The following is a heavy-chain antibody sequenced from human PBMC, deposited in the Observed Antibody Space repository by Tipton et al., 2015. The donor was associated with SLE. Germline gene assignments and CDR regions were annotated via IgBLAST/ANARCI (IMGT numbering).Heavy chain of an antibody. D-gene: IGHD3-10*01. J-gene: IGHJ4*02. CDR1: GSSITRDSNY. Sequence: TLSLTCTVSGSSITRDSNYWTWIRQPAGKGLVWIGHIYTSGTTNYNPSLKSRVTISIDTSKNKFSVKLRSVTAADTAVYYCSRRAVRGVITLNYFDSWGQGTLVTVSS. V-gene: IGHV4-61*09. CDR2: IYTSGTT. CDR3: SRRAVRGVITLNYFDS.